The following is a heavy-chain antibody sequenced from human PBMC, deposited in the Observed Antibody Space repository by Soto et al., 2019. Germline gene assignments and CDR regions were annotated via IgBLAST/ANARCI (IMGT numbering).Heavy chain of an antibody. CDR3: ASPGKRYSGYDLFYFDY. J-gene: IGHJ4*02. V-gene: IGHV4-39*01. CDR2: IYYSGST. CDR1: GGSISSSSYY. D-gene: IGHD5-12*01. Sequence: PSETLSLTCTVSGGSISSSSYYWGWIRQPPGKGLEWIGSIYYSGSTYYNPSLKSRVTISVDTSKNQFSLKLSSATAADTAVYYCASPGKRYSGYDLFYFDYWGQGTLVTVSS.